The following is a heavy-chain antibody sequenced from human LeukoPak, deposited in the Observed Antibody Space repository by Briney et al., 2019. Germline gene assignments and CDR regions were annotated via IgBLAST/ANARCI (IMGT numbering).Heavy chain of an antibody. D-gene: IGHD3-9*01. V-gene: IGHV4-34*01. J-gene: IGHJ4*02. CDR1: GGSFSGYY. CDR2: INHSGST. Sequence: SETLSLTCAVYGGSFSGYYWSWIRQPPGKGLEWIGEINHSGSTNYNPSLKSRVTISVDTSKNQFSLKLSSVTAADTAVYYCARGPRYYDILTGYTRFDYWGQGTLVTVSS. CDR3: ARGPRYYDILTGYTRFDY.